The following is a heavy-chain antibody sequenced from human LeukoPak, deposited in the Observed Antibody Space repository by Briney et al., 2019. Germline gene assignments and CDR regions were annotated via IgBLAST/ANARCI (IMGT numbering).Heavy chain of an antibody. J-gene: IGHJ4*02. CDR3: ARRLGGNSGHFDY. Sequence: PGGSLRLSCAASGFTFSSYAMSWVRQAPGKGLEWVSVIGAGGSKTYYADSVKGRFTISRDNSKNTLYLQMSRLSVEDTAVYYCARRLGGNSGHFDYWGQGTLVTVSS. CDR1: GFTFSSYA. CDR2: IGAGGSKT. V-gene: IGHV3-23*01. D-gene: IGHD4-23*01.